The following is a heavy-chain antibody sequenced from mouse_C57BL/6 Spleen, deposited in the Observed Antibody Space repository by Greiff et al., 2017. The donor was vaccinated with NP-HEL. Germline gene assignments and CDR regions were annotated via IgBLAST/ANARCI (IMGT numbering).Heavy chain of an antibody. CDR2: FYPGSGSI. D-gene: IGHD1-1*01. J-gene: IGHJ2*01. CDR1: GYTFTEYT. V-gene: IGHV1-62-2*01. Sequence: VQVVESGAELVKPGASVKLSCKASGYTFTEYTIHWVKQRPGQGLEWIGWFYPGSGSIKYNEKFKDKATLTADKSSSTVYMELSRLTSEDSSVYFCARHGDYYGSFYYFDYWGQGTTLTVSS. CDR3: ARHGDYYGSFYYFDY.